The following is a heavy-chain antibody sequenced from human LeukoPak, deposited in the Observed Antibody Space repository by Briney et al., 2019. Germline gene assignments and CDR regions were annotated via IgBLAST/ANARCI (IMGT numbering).Heavy chain of an antibody. CDR2: ISSSSSYI. V-gene: IGHV3-21*01. J-gene: IGHJ4*02. D-gene: IGHD3-22*01. CDR3: ARDPGGNYDSSGYYFDY. CDR1: GFTFSSYS. Sequence: GGSLRLSCAASGFTFSSYSMNWVRQAPGKGLEWVSSISSSSSYIYYADSVKGRFTISRDNAKNSLYLQMNSLRAEDTAVYYCARDPGGNYDSSGYYFDYWGQGTLDTVSS.